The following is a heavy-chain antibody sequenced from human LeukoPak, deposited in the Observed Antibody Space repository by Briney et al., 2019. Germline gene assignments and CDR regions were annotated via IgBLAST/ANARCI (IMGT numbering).Heavy chain of an antibody. CDR2: IYDTGDT. J-gene: IGHJ4*02. V-gene: IGHV3-53*01. D-gene: IGHD6-13*01. CDR1: GFSVRTNY. CDR3: ATTGNSSRNY. Sequence: GGSLRLSCAASGFSVRTNYMSWVRQAPGKGLEWVSVIYDTGDTYYADSVKGRFTISRDNSKNTLYLQMNSLRAEDTAVYYCATTGNSSRNYWGQGTLVTVSS.